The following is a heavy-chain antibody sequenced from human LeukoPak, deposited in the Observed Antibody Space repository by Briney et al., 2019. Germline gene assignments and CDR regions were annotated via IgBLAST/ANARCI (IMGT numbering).Heavy chain of an antibody. V-gene: IGHV3-23*01. Sequence: GGPLRLSCAASGITFSSFAMNWVRQAPGKGLEWVSSITSSVGDTFYADSVKGRFTISRDNSKTTLDLQMRSLRVEDTAVYYCASQRTIVGGYWGQGTLGTV. J-gene: IGHJ4*02. CDR3: ASQRTIVGGY. CDR1: GITFSSFA. D-gene: IGHD1-26*01. CDR2: ITSSVGDT.